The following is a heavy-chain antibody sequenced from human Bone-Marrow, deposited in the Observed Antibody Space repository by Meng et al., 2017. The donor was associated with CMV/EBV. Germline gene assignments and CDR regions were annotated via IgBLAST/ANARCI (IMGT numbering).Heavy chain of an antibody. CDR1: GYTFTGYY. J-gene: IGHJ3*02. Sequence: ASVKVSCKASGYTFTGYYMHWVRQAPGQGLEWMGWINPNSGGTNYAQKFQGRVTMTRDTYISTAYMGLSRLRSDDTAVYYCAREGCSSTSCPLDAFDIWGQGTMVTVSS. V-gene: IGHV1-2*02. D-gene: IGHD2-2*01. CDR2: INPNSGGT. CDR3: AREGCSSTSCPLDAFDI.